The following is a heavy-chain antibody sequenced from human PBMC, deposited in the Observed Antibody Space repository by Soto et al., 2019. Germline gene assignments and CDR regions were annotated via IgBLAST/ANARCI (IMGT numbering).Heavy chain of an antibody. J-gene: IGHJ3*01. CDR1: GFVFTNFA. CDR2: ISGSGFST. CDR3: AKGDTSMVDGEDYFDV. V-gene: IGHV3-23*01. Sequence: HPGGSLRLSCVGSGFVFTNFAMTWVRQAPGKGLEWVSSISGSGFSTYYADSVKGRLTISRDNSRDSLYLQINTLRPDDTAVYYCAKGDTSMVDGEDYFDVWGQGITVSVS. D-gene: IGHD4-17*01.